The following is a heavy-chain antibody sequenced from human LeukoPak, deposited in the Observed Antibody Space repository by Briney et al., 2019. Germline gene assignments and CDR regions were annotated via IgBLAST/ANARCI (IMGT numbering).Heavy chain of an antibody. CDR1: VYSFTGYY. V-gene: IGHV1-2*02. Sequence: ASVKVSCKSSVYSFTGYYMHWVRQTPGQGLEWMGWINPNSGGTNYAQKFQGRVTMTRDTSISTAYMELSSLRSDDTAVYYCARGMVVAAAGPISFDYWGQGTLVTVSS. CDR3: ARGMVVAAAGPISFDY. J-gene: IGHJ4*02. CDR2: INPNSGGT. D-gene: IGHD6-13*01.